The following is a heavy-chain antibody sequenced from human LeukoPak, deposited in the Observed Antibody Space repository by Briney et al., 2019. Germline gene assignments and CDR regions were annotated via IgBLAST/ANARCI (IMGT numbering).Heavy chain of an antibody. V-gene: IGHV1-18*01. J-gene: IGHJ5*02. Sequence: ASVKVSCKASGYSFVGYGITWVRQAPGQWLEWMGWFNPENGNTNYAQKVQGRVTMTADTSTSTSYMELRSLRSDDTAVYYCARRRLVQGWFDPWGQGTLVTVSS. D-gene: IGHD6-19*01. CDR2: FNPENGNT. CDR3: ARRRLVQGWFDP. CDR1: GYSFVGYG.